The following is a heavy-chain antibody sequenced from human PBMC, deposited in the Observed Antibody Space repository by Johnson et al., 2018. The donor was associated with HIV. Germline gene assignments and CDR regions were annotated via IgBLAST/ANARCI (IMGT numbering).Heavy chain of an antibody. CDR2: TNSDGSIT. J-gene: IGHJ3*02. V-gene: IGHV3-74*02. Sequence: MQLVESGGGLVQPGGSLRLSCAASGFTVGSNYMRWVRQAPGKGLEWVSRTNSDGSITTYADSVQGRFTISRDIARNTLYLQMNSLRAEDTAVYYCARPRPGIAARPIPGSGAFDIWGQGTMVTVSS. D-gene: IGHD6-6*01. CDR1: GFTVGSNY. CDR3: ARPRPGIAARPIPGSGAFDI.